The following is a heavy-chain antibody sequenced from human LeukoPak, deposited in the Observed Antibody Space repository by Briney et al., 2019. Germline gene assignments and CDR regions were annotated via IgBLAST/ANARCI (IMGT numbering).Heavy chain of an antibody. CDR2: IYTSGST. D-gene: IGHD3-3*01. CDR1: GGSISSGGYY. Sequence: SQTLSLTCTVSGGSISSGGYYWSWIRQPAGKGLEWIGRIYTSGSTNYNPSLKSRVTISVDTSKNQFSLKLSSVTAADTAVYYCARVRRITIFGVVIRDYFDYWGQGTLVTVSS. J-gene: IGHJ4*02. V-gene: IGHV4-61*02. CDR3: ARVRRITIFGVVIRDYFDY.